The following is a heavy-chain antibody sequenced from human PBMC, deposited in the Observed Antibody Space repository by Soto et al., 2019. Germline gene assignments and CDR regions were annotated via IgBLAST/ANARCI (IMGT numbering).Heavy chain of an antibody. J-gene: IGHJ5*02. CDR1: GYTFTGYY. Sequence: QVQLVQSGAEVKKPGASVKVSCKASGYTFTGYYMHWVRQAPGQGLEWMGWINPNSGGTNYAQKFQGWVTMTRDTSISTASMELSRLRSDDTAVYYCARAWGLDDSYPGGERNWFDPWGQGTLVTVSS. CDR3: ARAWGLDDSYPGGERNWFDP. V-gene: IGHV1-2*04. CDR2: INPNSGGT. D-gene: IGHD3-16*01.